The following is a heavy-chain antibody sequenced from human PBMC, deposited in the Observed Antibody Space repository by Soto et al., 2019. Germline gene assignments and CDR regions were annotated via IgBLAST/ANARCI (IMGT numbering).Heavy chain of an antibody. CDR1: GFTFTTYW. V-gene: IGHV3-7*03. CDR3: VRVGHGSGSYLGFS. Sequence: GGSLRLSCVASGFTFTTYWMSWVRQAPGKGLQWVANIRQDGGAQYYVDSVKGRFTISRDNAKNSVYLQMDSLRVEDTAVYYCVRVGHGSGSYLGFSWGQGIPVTLSS. CDR2: IRQDGGAQ. D-gene: IGHD3-10*01. J-gene: IGHJ5*02.